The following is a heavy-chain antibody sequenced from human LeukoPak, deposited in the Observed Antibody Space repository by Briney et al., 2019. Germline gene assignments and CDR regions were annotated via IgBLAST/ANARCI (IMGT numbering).Heavy chain of an antibody. J-gene: IGHJ4*02. CDR3: AREGEDSSTIDY. D-gene: IGHD6-6*01. Sequence: ASVKVSCKASGYTFTGYYMHWVRQAPGQGLEWIGWINPNSGGTNYAQKFQGRVTMTRDTSISTAYMELSRLISDDTAVYYCAREGEDSSTIDYWGQGTLVTVSS. CDR2: INPNSGGT. V-gene: IGHV1-2*02. CDR1: GYTFTGYY.